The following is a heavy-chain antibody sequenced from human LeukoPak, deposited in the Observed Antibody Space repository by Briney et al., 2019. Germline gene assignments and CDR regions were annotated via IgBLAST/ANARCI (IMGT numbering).Heavy chain of an antibody. J-gene: IGHJ4*02. CDR1: GGSFSGYY. CDR3: ARGSSGYSYG. Sequence: SETLSLTCAVYGGSFSGYYWSWIRQPPGKGLEWIGEINHSGSTNYNPSLKSRVTISVDTSKNQFSLKLSSVTAADTAVYYCARGSSGYSYGWGQGTLVTASS. CDR2: INHSGST. D-gene: IGHD5-18*01. V-gene: IGHV4-34*01.